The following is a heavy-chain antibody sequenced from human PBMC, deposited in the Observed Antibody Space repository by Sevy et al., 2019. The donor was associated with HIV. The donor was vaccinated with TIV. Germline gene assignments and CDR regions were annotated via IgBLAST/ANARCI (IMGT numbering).Heavy chain of an antibody. CDR3: ARGAAYCGDDCYAFDI. V-gene: IGHV3-11*04. CDR2: ISSSSITI. J-gene: IGHJ3*02. D-gene: IGHD2-21*02. Sequence: GESLKISCAASGFTFSDYYMSWIRQAPGKGLEWVSYISSSSITIYYADSVKGRFTISRDNAKNSLYLQMNSLRAEGTALYYCARGAAYCGDDCYAFDIWGQGTMVTVSS. CDR1: GFTFSDYY.